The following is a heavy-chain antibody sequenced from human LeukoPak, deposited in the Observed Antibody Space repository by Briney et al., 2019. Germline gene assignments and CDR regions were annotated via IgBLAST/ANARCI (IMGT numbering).Heavy chain of an antibody. CDR3: ARARERVAIDY. Sequence: SETLSLTCAVYGETFSGHYWTWIRQPPGKGLEWIGDINDSGSTNSDPSLKSRVTILADTSKNQFSLKMRSVTAADTAVYYCARARERVAIDYWGQGPLVTVPS. CDR1: GETFSGHY. V-gene: IGHV4-34*01. J-gene: IGHJ4*02. CDR2: INDSGST. D-gene: IGHD5-12*01.